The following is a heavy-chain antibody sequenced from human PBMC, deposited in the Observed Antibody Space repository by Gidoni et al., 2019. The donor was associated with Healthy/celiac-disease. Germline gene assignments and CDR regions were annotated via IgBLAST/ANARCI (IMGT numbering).Heavy chain of an antibody. V-gene: IGHV3-23*01. Sequence: EVQLLESGGGLVQPGGSLRLSCAASGLPFSSYAMSWVRQAPGKGLEWVSAISGSGGSTYYADSVKGRFTISRDNSKNTLYLQMNSLRAEDTAVYYCAKGPPGCSSTSCYADAFDIWGQGTMVTVSS. J-gene: IGHJ3*02. CDR3: AKGPPGCSSTSCYADAFDI. CDR1: GLPFSSYA. D-gene: IGHD2-2*01. CDR2: ISGSGGST.